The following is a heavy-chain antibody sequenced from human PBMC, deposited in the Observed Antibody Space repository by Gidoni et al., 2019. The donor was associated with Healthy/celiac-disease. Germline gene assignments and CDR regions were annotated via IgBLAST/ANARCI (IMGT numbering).Heavy chain of an antibody. Sequence: DVRLVQSGAVVTTPGESLQTSCTGCGYSVTSYWIGWVRQMPGKGLEWMGIIYPGDSDTRYSPSFQGQVTISADKSISTAYLQWSSLKASDTAMYYCARRPLVVAGYFDYWGQGTLVTVSS. CDR1: GYSVTSYW. V-gene: IGHV5-51*01. J-gene: IGHJ4*02. CDR2: IYPGDSDT. D-gene: IGHD3-22*01. CDR3: ARRPLVVAGYFDY.